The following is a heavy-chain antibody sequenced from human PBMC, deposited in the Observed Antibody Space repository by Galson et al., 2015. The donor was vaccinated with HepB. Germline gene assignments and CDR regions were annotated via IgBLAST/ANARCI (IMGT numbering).Heavy chain of an antibody. D-gene: IGHD3-3*01. J-gene: IGHJ4*02. V-gene: IGHV1-58*02. CDR1: GFTFTSSA. CDR3: AAGGYDFWSGYYTFDY. CDR2: IVVGSGNT. Sequence: VKVSCKASGFTFTSSAMQWVRQARGQRLEWIGWIVVGSGNTNYAQKFQERVTITRDMSTSTAYMELSSLRSEDTAVYYCAAGGYDFWSGYYTFDYWGQGTLVTVSS.